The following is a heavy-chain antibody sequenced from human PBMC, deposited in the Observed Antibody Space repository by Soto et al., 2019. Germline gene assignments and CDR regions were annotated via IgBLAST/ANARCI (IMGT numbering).Heavy chain of an antibody. V-gene: IGHV3-23*01. CDR1: GFTFSSYA. CDR3: AKSGAYQPLLYADFDY. J-gene: IGHJ4*02. Sequence: GGSLRLSCAASGFTFSSYAMSWVRQAPGKGLEWVSAISGSGGSTYYADSVKGRFTISRDNSKNTLYLQMNSLRAEDTAVYYCAKSGAYQPLLYADFDYWGQGTLVTVSS. D-gene: IGHD2-2*02. CDR2: ISGSGGST.